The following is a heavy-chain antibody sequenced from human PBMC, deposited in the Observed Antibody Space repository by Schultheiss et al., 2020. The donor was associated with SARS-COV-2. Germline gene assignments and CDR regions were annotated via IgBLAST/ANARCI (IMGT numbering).Heavy chain of an antibody. D-gene: IGHD3-3*01. CDR3: ARAPQDFWSGPPADY. CDR2: ISAYNGNT. V-gene: IGHV1-18*01. CDR1: GYTFTSYG. J-gene: IGHJ4*02. Sequence: ASVKVSCKASGYTFTSYGISWVRQAPGQGLEWMGWISAYNGNTNYAQKLQGRVTMTTDTSTSTAYMELRSLRSDDTAVYYCARAPQDFWSGPPADYWGQGTLVTVSS.